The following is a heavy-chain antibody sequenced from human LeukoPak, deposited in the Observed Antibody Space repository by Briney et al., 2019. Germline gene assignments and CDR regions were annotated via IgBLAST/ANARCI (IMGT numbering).Heavy chain of an antibody. CDR1: GFTVSSSY. Sequence: GGSLRLSCAASGFTVSSSYMSWVRQAPGKGLDWVSVIYSGGSTYSADSVKGRFTISRDNSKNPLYLQMNSLRAEATAVYYCARGPHYYDSSGYHHFDYWGQGTLVTVSS. V-gene: IGHV3-66*01. CDR2: IYSGGST. CDR3: ARGPHYYDSSGYHHFDY. J-gene: IGHJ4*02. D-gene: IGHD3-22*01.